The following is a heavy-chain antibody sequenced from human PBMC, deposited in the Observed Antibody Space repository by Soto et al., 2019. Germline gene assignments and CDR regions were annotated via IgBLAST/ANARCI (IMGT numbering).Heavy chain of an antibody. CDR2: INAATGDT. Sequence: VQCGAEVKKPGASVTVSCKASGYTLTSKAMHWVRQAPGQRLEWMGWINAATGDTNYSEKFQGRVTISRDTSANTTSMELSSLRSEDTAVYYCARARTYYFGSGLDSWGQGTLVTVSS. CDR1: GYTLTSKA. V-gene: IGHV1-3*01. D-gene: IGHD3-10*01. CDR3: ARARTYYFGSGLDS. J-gene: IGHJ4*02.